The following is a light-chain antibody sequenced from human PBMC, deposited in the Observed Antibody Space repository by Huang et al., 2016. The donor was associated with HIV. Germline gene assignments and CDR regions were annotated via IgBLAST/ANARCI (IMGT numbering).Light chain of an antibody. Sequence: DIQMTQSPSTLSAFVGDRLTTTCRASQNISSWLAWYQQKPGKAPRLLIYEISSLESGVPSRFSGSGSGTEFTLTISSLQPDDIGTYYCQYGETFGQGSKVDVK. V-gene: IGKV1-5*03. J-gene: IGKJ1*01. CDR2: EIS. CDR3: QYGET. CDR1: QNISSW.